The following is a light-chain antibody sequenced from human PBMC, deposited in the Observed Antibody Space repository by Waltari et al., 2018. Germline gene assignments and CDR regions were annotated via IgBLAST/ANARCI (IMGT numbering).Light chain of an antibody. CDR2: DTS. J-gene: IGKJ1*01. CDR1: QSVSRY. V-gene: IGKV3-20*01. CDR3: QKYGTLPGT. Sequence: EVVLTQSPGTLSLSPGERATLSCRASQSVSRYLAWYQQKPGQAPRLLIYDTSTRATGIPDRFSGSGSGTDFSLTISRLDPEDFAVYYCQKYGTLPGTFGQGTKVEVK.